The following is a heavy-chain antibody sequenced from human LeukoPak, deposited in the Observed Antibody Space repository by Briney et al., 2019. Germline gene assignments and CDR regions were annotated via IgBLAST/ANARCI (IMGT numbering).Heavy chain of an antibody. CDR2: IYYSGST. V-gene: IGHV4-59*01. Sequence: SETLSLTCTVSGGSISSYYWSWIRQPPGKGLEWFGYIYYSGSTNYNPSLKSRVTISVDTSKNQFSLKLSSVTAADTAVYYCARRYCSSTSCYGGGWFDYWGQGTLVTVSS. CDR3: ARRYCSSTSCYGGGWFDY. D-gene: IGHD2-2*01. J-gene: IGHJ4*02. CDR1: GGSISSYY.